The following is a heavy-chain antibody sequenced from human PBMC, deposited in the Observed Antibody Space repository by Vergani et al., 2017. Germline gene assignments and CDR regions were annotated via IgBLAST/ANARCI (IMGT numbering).Heavy chain of an antibody. V-gene: IGHV4-39*01. J-gene: IGHJ6*03. D-gene: IGHD7-27*01. CDR3: AGHLSSSKLGNYYMDV. CDR2: IYYSGST. Sequence: QLQLQESGPGLVKPSETLSLTCTVSGGSISSSSYYWGWIRQPPGKGLEWIGSIYYSGSTYYNPSLKSRVTLSVDTSKNQFSLKLSSVTAADTAVYYCAGHLSSSKLGNYYMDVWGKGTTVTVSS. CDR1: GGSISSSSYY.